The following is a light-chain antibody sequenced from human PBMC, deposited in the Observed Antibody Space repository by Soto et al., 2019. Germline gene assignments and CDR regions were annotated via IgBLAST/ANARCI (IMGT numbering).Light chain of an antibody. CDR2: YIS. CDR3: QQHNQWPIT. CDR1: QSASNF. Sequence: EIVLTQSPGTLSLSPGERATLSCRASQSASNFLAWYQQKPGQAPRLLIYYISTRATGIPARFSGSGSGTEFTLTINSLQSEDSAVYYCQQHNQWPITFGQGTRLEIK. V-gene: IGKV3D-15*01. J-gene: IGKJ5*01.